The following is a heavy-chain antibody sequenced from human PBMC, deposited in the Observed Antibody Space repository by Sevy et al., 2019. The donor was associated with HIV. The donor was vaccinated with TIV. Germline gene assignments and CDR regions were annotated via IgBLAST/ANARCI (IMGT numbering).Heavy chain of an antibody. D-gene: IGHD3-3*01. Sequence: ASVKVSCKASGYTFTGYYMHWVRQAPGQGLEWMVWINPNSAGTNYAQKFQGRVTMTRDTSISTVYMELSRLRSDDTAVYYCARDPLRFLEWTTGDMDVWGQGTTVTVSS. CDR1: GYTFTGYY. CDR2: INPNSAGT. CDR3: ARDPLRFLEWTTGDMDV. V-gene: IGHV1-2*02. J-gene: IGHJ6*02.